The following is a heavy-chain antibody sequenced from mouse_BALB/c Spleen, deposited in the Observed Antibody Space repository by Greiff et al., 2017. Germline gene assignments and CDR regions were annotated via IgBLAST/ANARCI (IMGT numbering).Heavy chain of an antibody. CDR1: GYAFSSSW. Sequence: QVQLQQSGPELVKPGASVKISCKASGYAFSSSWMNWVKQRPGQGLEWIGRIYPGDGDTNYNGKFKGKATLTADKSSSTAYMQLSSLTSVDSAVYFCARQLGLPYYYAMDYGGQGTSVTVSS. D-gene: IGHD3-1*01. CDR3: ARQLGLPYYYAMDY. J-gene: IGHJ4*01. V-gene: IGHV1-82*01. CDR2: IYPGDGDT.